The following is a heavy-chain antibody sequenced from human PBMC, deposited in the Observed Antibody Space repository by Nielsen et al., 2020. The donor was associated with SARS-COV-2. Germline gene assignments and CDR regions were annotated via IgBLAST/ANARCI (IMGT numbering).Heavy chain of an antibody. CDR3: ARAPITMIVVVNAFDI. V-gene: IGHV3-11*01. CDR2: ISSSGSTI. J-gene: IGHJ3*02. D-gene: IGHD3-22*01. Sequence: GESLKISCAASGFTFSDYYMSWIRQAPGKGLEWVSYISSSGSTIYYADSVKGRFTISRDNAKNSLYLQMNSLRAEDTAVYYCARAPITMIVVVNAFDIWGQGTMVTVSS. CDR1: GFTFSDYY.